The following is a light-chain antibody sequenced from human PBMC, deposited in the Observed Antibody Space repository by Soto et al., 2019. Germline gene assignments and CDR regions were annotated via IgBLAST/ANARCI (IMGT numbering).Light chain of an antibody. V-gene: IGLV2-14*01. J-gene: IGLJ1*01. CDR2: EVG. Sequence: QSALTQPASVSGSPGQSITISCTGTSSDVGGYNYVSWYQQHPGKAPKLMIYEVGNRPSGVSNRFSASKSGNTASLTISGLQAEDEADYYCCSYAGAFTYVFGSGTKVTVL. CDR3: CSYAGAFTYV. CDR1: SSDVGGYNY.